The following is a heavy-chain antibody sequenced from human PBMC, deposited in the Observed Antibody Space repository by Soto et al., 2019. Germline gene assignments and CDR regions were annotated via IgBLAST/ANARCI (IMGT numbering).Heavy chain of an antibody. CDR3: ARVKGYDGSGSYQSFDY. CDR1: GGSISSSNW. J-gene: IGHJ4*02. Sequence: SETLSLTCAVSGGSISSSNWWSWVRQPPGKGLEWIGEIYHSGSTNYNPSLKSRVTISVDKSTNQFSLKLRSVTAADTAASYYARVKGYDGSGSYQSFDYWGQGTLVSVSS. V-gene: IGHV4-4*02. CDR2: IYHSGST. D-gene: IGHD3-10*01.